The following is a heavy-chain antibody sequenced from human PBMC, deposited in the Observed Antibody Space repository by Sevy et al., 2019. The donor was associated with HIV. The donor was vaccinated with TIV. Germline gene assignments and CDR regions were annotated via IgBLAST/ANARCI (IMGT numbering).Heavy chain of an antibody. V-gene: IGHV1-18*01. Sequence: ASVKVSCKASGYTLNNYGISWVRQAPGQGLEWIGWITAYKDNTNYAQKFQDRVTLTTDTSSGIAYMELRSLRSDDTAVYYCARVDPYYEFGDVWGQGTTVTVS. CDR3: ARVDPYYEFGDV. CDR1: GYTLNNYG. J-gene: IGHJ6*02. D-gene: IGHD3-3*01. CDR2: ITAYKDNT.